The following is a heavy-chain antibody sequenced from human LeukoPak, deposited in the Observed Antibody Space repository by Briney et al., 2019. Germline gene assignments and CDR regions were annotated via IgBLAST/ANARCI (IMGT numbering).Heavy chain of an antibody. CDR2: LIPIFALA. J-gene: IGHJ6*03. CDR3: ARAECSTTNCHTRIRNYYMDV. CDR1: GGTFTTHA. D-gene: IGHD2-2*01. V-gene: IGHV1-69*01. Sequence: SVKVSCKASGGTFTTHAISWVRQAPGQGLEWMGGLIPIFALANYAQKFQGRLTITADESTNTAYLELSSLRFEDTAVYYCARAECSTTNCHTRIRNYYMDVWGTGTPVTVSS.